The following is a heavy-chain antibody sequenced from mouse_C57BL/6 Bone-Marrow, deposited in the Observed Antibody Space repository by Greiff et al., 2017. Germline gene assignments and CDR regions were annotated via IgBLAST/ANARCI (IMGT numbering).Heavy chain of an antibody. CDR2: TWWDDDK. J-gene: IGHJ2*01. D-gene: IGHD2-10*01. CDR3: GRITYSYYFDY. V-gene: IGHV8-8*01. Sequence: VKLVESGPGILQPSPSLSLTCSFSGFSLSTFGMGVGWIRQPSGKGLEWLAHTWWDDDKYYNPALKSPLSISQDSSKNLVFLQIAFVATCYTATYCCGRITYSYYFDYWGQGTTLTVSS. CDR1: GFSLSTFGMG.